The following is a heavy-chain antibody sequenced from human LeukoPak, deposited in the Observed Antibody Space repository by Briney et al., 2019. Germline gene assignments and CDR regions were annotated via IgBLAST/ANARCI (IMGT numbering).Heavy chain of an antibody. D-gene: IGHD3-16*01. CDR1: GGSISSGGYS. CDR3: ARETSQKGAHYMDV. V-gene: IGHV4-61*08. J-gene: IGHJ6*03. CDR2: IYYSET. Sequence: SETLSLTCTVSGGSISSGGYSWSWIRQPPGKGLEWIGYIYYSETYYNPSLKSRVTISADTSKDQFSLKLTSVTAADTAVYYCARETSQKGAHYMDVWGKGTTVTISS.